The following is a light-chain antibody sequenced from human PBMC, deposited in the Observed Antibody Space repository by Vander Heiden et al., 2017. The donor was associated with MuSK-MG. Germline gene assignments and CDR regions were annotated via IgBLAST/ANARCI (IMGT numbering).Light chain of an antibody. V-gene: IGLV1-40*01. CDR1: SSNIGAGYD. CDR3: QSYDSSLSGRVV. CDR2: SDS. Sequence: QSVLTQPPSVSGAPGQKVTISCTGGSSNIGAGYDVHWYQQLPGTAPNLLIYSDSNRPSGVPDRFSGSKSGTSASLAITGLQAEDEAEYYCQSYDSSLSGRVVFGGGTKLTVL. J-gene: IGLJ2*01.